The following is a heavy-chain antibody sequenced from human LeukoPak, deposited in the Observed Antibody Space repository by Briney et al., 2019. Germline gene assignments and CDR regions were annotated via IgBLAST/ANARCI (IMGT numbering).Heavy chain of an antibody. CDR3: ATQRGSYLWGTDFDY. CDR2: INPNSGDT. Sequence: ASLKVSCKASGYTFTGYYMHWVRQAPGQGLEWMGWINPNSGDTKYAQKFQGRVTMTRDTSISTAYMELSRLTSDDTAVYYCATQRGSYLWGTDFDYWGQGTLVTVSS. CDR1: GYTFTGYY. V-gene: IGHV1-2*02. J-gene: IGHJ4*02. D-gene: IGHD3-16*01.